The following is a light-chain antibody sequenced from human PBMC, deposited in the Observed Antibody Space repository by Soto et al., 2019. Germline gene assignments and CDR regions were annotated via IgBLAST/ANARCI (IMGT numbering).Light chain of an antibody. V-gene: IGLV1-51*02. CDR1: SSNTGNNY. Sequence: QSVLTRPPSVSAAPGQKVTISCSGSSSNTGNNYVSWYQQLPGTAPKLLIYENDKRPSGIPDRFSGSKSGTSATLGITGLQTGDEADYYCATWDSSLSAGLFGTGTKLTVL. J-gene: IGLJ1*01. CDR2: END. CDR3: ATWDSSLSAGL.